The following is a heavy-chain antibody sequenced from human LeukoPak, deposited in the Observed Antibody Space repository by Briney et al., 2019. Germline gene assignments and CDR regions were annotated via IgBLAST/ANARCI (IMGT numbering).Heavy chain of an antibody. D-gene: IGHD4-17*01. CDR2: IIPIFGTA. Sequence: PGGSLRLSCAASGGTFSSYAISWVRQAPGQGLEWMGGIIPIFGTANYAQKFQGRVTITADESTSTAYMELSSLRSEDTAVYYCARSYGAPHDAFDIWGQGTMVTVSS. CDR1: GGTFSSYA. V-gene: IGHV1-69*01. J-gene: IGHJ3*02. CDR3: ARSYGAPHDAFDI.